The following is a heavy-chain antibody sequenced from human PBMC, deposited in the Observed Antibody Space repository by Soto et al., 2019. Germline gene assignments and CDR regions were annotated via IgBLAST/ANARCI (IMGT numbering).Heavy chain of an antibody. J-gene: IGHJ6*02. CDR3: ARQRTRVRGVSSSGLDV. CDR1: GYSFTSYY. Sequence: GESLKISCKGSGYSFTSYYIAWVRQMPGKGPEWMGIIHPGDSETRYSPSFQGHVIISADKSISSAYLQWSSLEAADTAMYYCARQRTRVRGVSSSGLDVWGQGTTVTVSS. V-gene: IGHV5-51*01. D-gene: IGHD3-10*01. CDR2: IHPGDSET.